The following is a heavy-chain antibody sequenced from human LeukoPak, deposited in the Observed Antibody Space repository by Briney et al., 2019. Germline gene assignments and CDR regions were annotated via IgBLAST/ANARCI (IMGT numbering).Heavy chain of an antibody. V-gene: IGHV3-53*01. CDR2: IYSGGST. CDR1: EFTVSSHY. CDR3: ARDPGGPHTVKWDAFDI. J-gene: IGHJ3*02. D-gene: IGHD2-2*02. Sequence: GGSLRLSCAASEFTVSSHYMSWVRQAPGKGLEWVSVIYSGGSTYYADSVKGRFTISRDNSKNTLYLQMNSLRAEDTAVYYCARDPGGPHTVKWDAFDIWGQGTMVTVSS.